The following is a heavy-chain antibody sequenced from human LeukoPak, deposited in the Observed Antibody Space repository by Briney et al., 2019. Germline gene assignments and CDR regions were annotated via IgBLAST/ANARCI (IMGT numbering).Heavy chain of an antibody. Sequence: PGRSLRLSCAVSGFTFNTFAMHWVRQAPGKGLEWVAFTSYDGSKKFYADSVKGRFTISRDNSKSTLYLQMNSLRPEDTAVYYCARDDAYYDSSGRPDYWGQGTLVTVSS. CDR3: ARDDAYYDSSGRPDY. CDR1: GFTFNTFA. CDR2: TSYDGSKK. J-gene: IGHJ4*02. V-gene: IGHV3-30*04. D-gene: IGHD3-22*01.